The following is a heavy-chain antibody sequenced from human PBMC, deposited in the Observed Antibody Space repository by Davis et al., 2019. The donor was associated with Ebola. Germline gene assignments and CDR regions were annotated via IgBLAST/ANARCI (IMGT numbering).Heavy chain of an antibody. Sequence: GGSLRLSCEASGFNFYDFGMHWVRQSPGKGLEWLAQISHDARTAKSPEFMKGRLTISRDNSRNTIKLEMKSLRPADTALYYCVKGGLGTFDFWGHGTLVFVSS. CDR1: GFNFYDFG. V-gene: IGHV3-30*18. CDR3: VKGGLGTFDF. D-gene: IGHD3-16*01. J-gene: IGHJ4*01. CDR2: ISHDARTA.